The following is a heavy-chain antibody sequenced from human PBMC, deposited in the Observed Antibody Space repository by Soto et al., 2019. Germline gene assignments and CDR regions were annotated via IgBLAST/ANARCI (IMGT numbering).Heavy chain of an antibody. J-gene: IGHJ6*02. Sequence: EVQLLESGGGLVQPGGSLRLSCAASGFTFSSYAMSWVRQAPGKGLEWVSAISGSGGSPYYADSVKGRFTISRDNSKNTLYLQMNSRRAEDTAVYYCAKGMTAMAYRGGMDVWGQGTTVTVSS. V-gene: IGHV3-23*01. CDR2: ISGSGGSP. D-gene: IGHD5-18*01. CDR1: GFTFSSYA. CDR3: AKGMTAMAYRGGMDV.